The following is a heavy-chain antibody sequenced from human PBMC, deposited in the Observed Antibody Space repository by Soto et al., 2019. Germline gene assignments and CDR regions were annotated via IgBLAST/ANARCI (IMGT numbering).Heavy chain of an antibody. CDR3: VRGTRGHYEY. Sequence: EVQLVESGGDLVQPGGSLRLSCAASGFTFSHYAMHWVRQAPGKGLEYVSAITSDGVSTYYADSVKGRFTISRDNSQNTLFLQMGSLRAEDMALYYCVRGTRGHYEYWGQGTLVTVSS. V-gene: IGHV3-64*07. D-gene: IGHD2-21*02. CDR1: GFTFSHYA. CDR2: ITSDGVST. J-gene: IGHJ4*02.